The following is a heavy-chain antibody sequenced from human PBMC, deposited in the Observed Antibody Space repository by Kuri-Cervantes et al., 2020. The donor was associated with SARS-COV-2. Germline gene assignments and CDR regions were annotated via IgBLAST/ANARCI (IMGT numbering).Heavy chain of an antibody. V-gene: IGHV3-7*01. D-gene: IGHD3-10*01. Sequence: GESLKISCAASGFTFSGYSMSWVRQAPGKGLEWVANIKEDGNEKYYVDSVKGRFTISRDNAKNLLYLEMNSLRGEDTAVYYCATRGDYNSGFFDNWGQGTLVTVSS. CDR3: ATRGDYNSGFFDN. CDR2: IKEDGNEK. CDR1: GFTFSGYS. J-gene: IGHJ4*02.